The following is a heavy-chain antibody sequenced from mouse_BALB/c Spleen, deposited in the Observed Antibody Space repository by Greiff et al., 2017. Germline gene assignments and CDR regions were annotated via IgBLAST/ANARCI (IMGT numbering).Heavy chain of an antibody. D-gene: IGHD1-1*01. CDR1: GFTFSSYG. CDR3: ARPSTTVVPFAY. J-gene: IGHJ3*01. CDR2: ISSGGSYT. Sequence: EVMLVESGGDLVKPGGSLKLSCAASGFTFSSYGMSWVRQTPDKRLEWVATISSGGSYTYYPDSVKGRFTISRDNAKNTLYLQMSSLKSEDTAMYYCARPSTTVVPFAYWGQGTLVTVSA. V-gene: IGHV5-6*02.